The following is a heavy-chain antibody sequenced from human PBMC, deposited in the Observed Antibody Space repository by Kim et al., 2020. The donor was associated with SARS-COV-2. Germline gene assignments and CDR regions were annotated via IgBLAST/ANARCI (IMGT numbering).Heavy chain of an antibody. V-gene: IGHV4-34*01. Sequence: YNPSLKSRVTISVDTSKNQFSLMLSSVSAADTAVYYCARGIAAAGTYGDYWGQGTLVTVSS. D-gene: IGHD6-13*01. J-gene: IGHJ4*02. CDR3: ARGIAAAGTYGDY.